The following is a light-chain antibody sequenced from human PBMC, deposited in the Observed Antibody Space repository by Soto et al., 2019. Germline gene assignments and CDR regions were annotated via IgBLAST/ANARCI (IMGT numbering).Light chain of an antibody. CDR3: SSYTTSSTRV. V-gene: IGLV2-14*01. Sequence: QSVLTQPASVSGSPGQSIAISCTGSSSDVGFYNYVSWYQQHPGEVPKLIIFEVSNRPSGVSNRFSGSKSGNTASLTISGLQAEDEAAYYCSSYTTSSTRVFGTGTTVTVL. CDR1: SSDVGFYNY. J-gene: IGLJ1*01. CDR2: EVS.